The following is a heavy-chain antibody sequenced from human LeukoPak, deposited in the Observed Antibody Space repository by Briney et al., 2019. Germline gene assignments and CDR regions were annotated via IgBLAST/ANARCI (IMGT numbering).Heavy chain of an antibody. CDR1: GYTFTSYA. D-gene: IGHD6-13*01. Sequence: GASVKVSCKASGYTFTSYAISWVRQAPGQGLEWMGGIIPIFGTANYAQKFQGRVTITADESTSTAYMELSSLRSEDTAVYYCARDPDSSSWYADWFDPWGQGTLVTVSS. CDR2: IIPIFGTA. CDR3: ARDPDSSSWYADWFDP. J-gene: IGHJ5*02. V-gene: IGHV1-69*13.